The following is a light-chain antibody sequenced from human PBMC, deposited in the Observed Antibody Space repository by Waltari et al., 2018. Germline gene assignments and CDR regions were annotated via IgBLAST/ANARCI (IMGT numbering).Light chain of an antibody. Sequence: EIVLTQSPGTLSLSPGERATLSCRASQSLSSSYLAWYQQKPGQAPRLLIFDASSRATGIPDRFSGSGSGTDFTLTINRLEPEDFAVYYCQQYDASSTTFGQGTKVDIK. CDR2: DAS. J-gene: IGKJ1*01. V-gene: IGKV3-20*01. CDR3: QQYDASSTT. CDR1: QSLSSSY.